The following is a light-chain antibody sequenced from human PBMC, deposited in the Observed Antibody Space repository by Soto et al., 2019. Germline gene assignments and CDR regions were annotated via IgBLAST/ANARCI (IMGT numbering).Light chain of an antibody. CDR1: SSDVGGYNY. J-gene: IGLJ2*01. CDR3: SSSTGYSTVV. Sequence: QSVLTQPASVSGSPGQSITISCTGTSSDVGGYNYVSWYQQHPGKAPKLMIYEVSNRPSGVSNRLSGSKSANTASLTISGVQAEDEADYYCSSSTGYSTVVFGGGTKVTVL. V-gene: IGLV2-14*01. CDR2: EVS.